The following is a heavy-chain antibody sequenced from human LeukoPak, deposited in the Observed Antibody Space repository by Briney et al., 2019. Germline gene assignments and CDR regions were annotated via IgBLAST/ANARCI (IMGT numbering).Heavy chain of an antibody. CDR3: ARRGYDSGSYDY. Sequence: SETLSLTCTVSGGSISSSSYYWGWIRQPPGKGLEWIGSIYYSGSTYYNPSLKSRVTISVDTSKNQFSLKLTSVTAADTAVYYCARRGYDSGSYDYWGRGTLVTVSS. J-gene: IGHJ4*02. CDR1: GGSISSSSYY. CDR2: IYYSGST. D-gene: IGHD1-26*01. V-gene: IGHV4-39*07.